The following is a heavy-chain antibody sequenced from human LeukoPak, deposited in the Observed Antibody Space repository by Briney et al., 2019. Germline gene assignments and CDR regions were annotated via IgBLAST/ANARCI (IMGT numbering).Heavy chain of an antibody. CDR3: ARDSRRSFRNSGRPLDY. Sequence: GASVKVSCKASGYTFTSYGISWVRPAPGQGLEWMGWISAYKGNTNYAQKLQGRGTMTTETSTTTDYMELRSLRSDDTGVYYCARDSRRSFRNSGRPLDYWGQGTLVTVSS. J-gene: IGHJ4*02. V-gene: IGHV1-18*01. CDR2: ISAYKGNT. CDR1: GYTFTSYG. D-gene: IGHD1-14*01.